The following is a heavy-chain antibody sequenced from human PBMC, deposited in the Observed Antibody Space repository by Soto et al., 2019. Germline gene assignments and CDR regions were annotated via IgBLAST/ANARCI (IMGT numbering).Heavy chain of an antibody. CDR3: AREYCSSTSCLYYYGMDV. Sequence: QVQLVESGGGVVQPGRSLRLSCAASGFTFSSYAMHWVRQAPGKGLEWVAVISYDGSNKYYADSVKGRFTISRDNSKNTLYLQMNSLRAEDTAVYYCAREYCSSTSCLYYYGMDVWGQGTTVTVSS. D-gene: IGHD2-2*01. V-gene: IGHV3-30-3*01. CDR1: GFTFSSYA. CDR2: ISYDGSNK. J-gene: IGHJ6*02.